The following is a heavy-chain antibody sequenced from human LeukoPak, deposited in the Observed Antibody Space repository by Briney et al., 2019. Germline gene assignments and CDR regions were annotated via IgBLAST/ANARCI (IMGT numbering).Heavy chain of an antibody. V-gene: IGHV3-13*01. D-gene: IGHD6-19*01. Sequence: PGGSLRLSCAASGFTLTNYDMHWVRQPAGKGLEWVSTVGSAGDTYYTDSVKGRFTSSRENAKNSLFLQMTSLRAGDTAVYYCARENVLAVAGKNYYYGMDVWGPGTTVTVSS. CDR3: ARENVLAVAGKNYYYGMDV. J-gene: IGHJ6*01. CDR1: GFTLTNYD. CDR2: VGSAGDT.